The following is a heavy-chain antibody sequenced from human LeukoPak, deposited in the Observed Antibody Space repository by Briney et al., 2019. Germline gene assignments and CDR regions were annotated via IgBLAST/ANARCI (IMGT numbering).Heavy chain of an antibody. CDR2: IWYDGSNK. D-gene: IGHD3-22*01. CDR3: AKDFYYDSSNYD. Sequence: GGSLGLSCAASGFTFSSDGMHWVRQAPGKGLQWVALIWYDGSNKYYADSVEGRFTISRDNSKNTLYLHMDSLRAEDTAVYYCAKDFYYDSSNYDWGQGTLVTVSS. V-gene: IGHV3-33*06. CDR1: GFTFSSDG. J-gene: IGHJ4*02.